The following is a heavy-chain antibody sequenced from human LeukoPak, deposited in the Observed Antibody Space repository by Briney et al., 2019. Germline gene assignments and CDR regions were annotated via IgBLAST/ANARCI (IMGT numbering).Heavy chain of an antibody. D-gene: IGHD3-10*01. CDR2: INSDGSNT. J-gene: IGHJ6*03. Sequence: GSLRLSCAASGFIFSSYWMHWVRQAPGKGLVWVSRINSDGSNTTYADSVKGRFTISRGNAKNTLYLQMNSLRAEDTAVYYCVRFGELHYYYMDVWGKGTTVTISS. V-gene: IGHV3-74*01. CDR3: VRFGELHYYYMDV. CDR1: GFIFSSYW.